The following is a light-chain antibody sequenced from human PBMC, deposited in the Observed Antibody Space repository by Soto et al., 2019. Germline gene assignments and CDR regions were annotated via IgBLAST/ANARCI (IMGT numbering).Light chain of an antibody. CDR1: SSNIGSNY. Sequence: QSVLTQPPSASGTPGQRVTISCSGSSSNIGSNYVYWYQQLPGTAPKLLIYRNNQRPSGVTDRFSGSKSGTSASLAISGLRSEDEADYYCAAWDDRLSGGVFGGGTKLTV. J-gene: IGLJ3*02. CDR3: AAWDDRLSGGV. CDR2: RNN. V-gene: IGLV1-47*01.